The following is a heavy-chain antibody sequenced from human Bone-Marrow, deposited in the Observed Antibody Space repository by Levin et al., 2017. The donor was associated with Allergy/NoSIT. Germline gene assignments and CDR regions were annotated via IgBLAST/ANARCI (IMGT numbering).Heavy chain of an antibody. CDR3: ARDRSACGMDG. J-gene: IGHJ6*02. Sequence: SETLSLTCTVSGGSISSYYWSWIRQPPGKGLEWIGHIYHSGSTDYNPSLMSRLIISVDTSKNQFSLKLRSVPAADTALYYCARDRSACGMDGWGHGTTVSVSS. V-gene: IGHV4-59*01. CDR1: GGSISSYY. CDR2: IYHSGST.